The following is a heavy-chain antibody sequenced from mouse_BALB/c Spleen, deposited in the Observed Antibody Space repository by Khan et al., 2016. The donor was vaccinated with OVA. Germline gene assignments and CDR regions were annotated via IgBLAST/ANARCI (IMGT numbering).Heavy chain of an antibody. CDR1: GFSLSSYG. D-gene: IGHD1-1*01. V-gene: IGHV2-9*02. J-gene: IGHJ3*01. Sequence: QVRLQQSGPGLVAPSQTLSITCTVSGFSLSSYGVHWVRQPPGKGLEWLGVIWAGGSTNHNSTLMSRLSISRDNSKSQVFLKMNSLQTDDTAMYYCARAFCYVAWFAYWGQGTLVTVSA. CDR2: IWAGGST. CDR3: ARAFCYVAWFAY.